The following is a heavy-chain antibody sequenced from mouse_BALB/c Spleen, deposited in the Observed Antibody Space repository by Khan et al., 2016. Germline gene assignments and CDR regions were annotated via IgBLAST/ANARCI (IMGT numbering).Heavy chain of an antibody. Sequence: EVQLQESGPGLVKPSQSLSLNCSVTGYSITSGYYWNWIRQFPGNKLEWMCYISYDGSKNYNPSLKNRISITRDTPKNQFFLKLNSVTTEDTAKYYCAGAYYGSSYVAWFAYWGQGTLVTVSA. CDR2: ISYDGSK. J-gene: IGHJ3*01. V-gene: IGHV3-6*02. CDR1: GYSITSGYY. D-gene: IGHD1-1*01. CDR3: AGAYYGSSYVAWFAY.